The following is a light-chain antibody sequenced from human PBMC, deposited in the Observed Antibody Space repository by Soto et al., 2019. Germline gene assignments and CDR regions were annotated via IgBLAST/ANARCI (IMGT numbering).Light chain of an antibody. J-gene: IGLJ1*01. CDR1: SSNIGAGYD. V-gene: IGLV1-40*01. CDR3: QSYDNSLSGYV. CDR2: NNN. Sequence: QSVLTQPPSVSGAPGQRVTISCTGSSSNIGAGYDVHWYQQLPGTAPKLLIYNNNNRPSGVPDRFSGSKSGTSASLAITRLQAEDEADYYCQSYDNSLSGYVFGTGTKLTVL.